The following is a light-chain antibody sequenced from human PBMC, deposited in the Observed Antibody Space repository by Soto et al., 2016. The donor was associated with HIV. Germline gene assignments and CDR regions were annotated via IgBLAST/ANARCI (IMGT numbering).Light chain of an antibody. V-gene: IGKV1-5*03. J-gene: IGKJ2*01. CDR2: KAS. CDR3: QQYNSYPYT. CDR1: EYITTW. Sequence: DIQMTQSPSSLSASVGDRVTITCRASEYITTWLAWYQQKPGKAPNLLIYKASSLESGVPSRFSGSGSGTDFTLTITSLQPDDFATYYCQQYNSYPYTFGQGTKLEIK.